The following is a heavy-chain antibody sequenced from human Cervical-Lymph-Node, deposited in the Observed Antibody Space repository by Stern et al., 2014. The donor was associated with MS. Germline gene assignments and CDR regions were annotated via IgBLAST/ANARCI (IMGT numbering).Heavy chain of an antibody. D-gene: IGHD3-22*01. CDR3: ARDHFTTSLDV. CDR1: GGSISSDNYY. Sequence: LQLQESGPGLVKPSQTLSLTCTVSGGSISSDNYYWTWIRQHPGKGLEGIGHTYYSGTTYYNPSLKSRVSITVDTSQNLFSLRLSSVTAADTAVYYCARDHFTTSLDVWGHGTTVTVS. V-gene: IGHV4-31*03. CDR2: TYYSGTT. J-gene: IGHJ6*02.